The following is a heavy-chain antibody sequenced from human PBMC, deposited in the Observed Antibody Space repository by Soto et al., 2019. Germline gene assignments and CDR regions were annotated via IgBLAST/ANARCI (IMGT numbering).Heavy chain of an antibody. CDR3: ATAAYRYGTAYLSYYYVMDV. J-gene: IGHJ6*02. CDR2: IIPIFGTA. CDR1: GGTFSTYA. D-gene: IGHD5-18*01. V-gene: IGHV1-69*01. Sequence: QVQLVQSGAEVKKPGCSVKVSCKASGGTFSTYAISWVRQAPGQGLEWVGGIIPIFGTANYAQKFQGSVTIPADESTRTAYMELSSSRSDDTAVYYWATAAYRYGTAYLSYYYVMDVWGQGTTVNVSS.